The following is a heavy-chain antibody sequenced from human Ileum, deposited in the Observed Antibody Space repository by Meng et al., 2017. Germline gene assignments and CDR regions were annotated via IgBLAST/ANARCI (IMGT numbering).Heavy chain of an antibody. V-gene: IGHV1-8*01. CDR1: GYSFTNYD. CDR2: MNPNSGNT. Sequence: ASVKVSCKASGYSFTNYDINWVRQATGQGLEWMGWMNPNSGNTDYAQKFQGRVTMTRDTSISTAYMEVSSLRSDDTAVYYCARGRKYCSDGICYSGRYYFDYWGQGTLVTVS. CDR3: ARGRKYCSDGICYSGRYYFDY. D-gene: IGHD2-15*01. J-gene: IGHJ4*02.